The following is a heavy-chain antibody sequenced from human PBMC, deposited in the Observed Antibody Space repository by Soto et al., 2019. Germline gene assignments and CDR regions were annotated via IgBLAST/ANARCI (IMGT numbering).Heavy chain of an antibody. CDR3: ARGIVATPNVVGENDY. J-gene: IGHJ4*02. CDR1: GGSFSGYY. CDR2: INHSGST. D-gene: IGHD5-12*01. Sequence: SETLSLTCAVYGGSFSGYYWSWIRQPPGKGLEWIGEINHSGSTNYNPSLKSRVTISVDTSKNQFSLKLSSVTAADTAVYYCARGIVATPNVVGENDYWGQGTLVTVSS. V-gene: IGHV4-34*01.